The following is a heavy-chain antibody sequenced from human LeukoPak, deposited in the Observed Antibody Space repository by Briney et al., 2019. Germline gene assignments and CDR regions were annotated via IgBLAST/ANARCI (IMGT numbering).Heavy chain of an antibody. D-gene: IGHD6-19*01. Sequence: PGGSLRLSCAVSGFTIRIYGMHWVRQAPGKGLEWVAMISHDGGAKYYGDSVKGRFTISRDDSKNTLYLQMSSLSTEDTALYYCAKDWGSSDWYNYFDPWGQGTLVTVSS. J-gene: IGHJ5*02. V-gene: IGHV3-30*18. CDR3: AKDWGSSDWYNYFDP. CDR1: GFTIRIYG. CDR2: ISHDGGAK.